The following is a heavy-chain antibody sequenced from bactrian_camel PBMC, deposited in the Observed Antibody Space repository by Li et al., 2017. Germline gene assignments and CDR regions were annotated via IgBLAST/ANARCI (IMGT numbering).Heavy chain of an antibody. CDR2: IPSGGSTP. J-gene: IGHJ4*01. Sequence: QLVESGGGLVRPGVSLRLSCAASGFTVSSYWMSWVRQAPGKGLEWVSTIPSGGSTPSYADSVKGRFTISQDNAKNTVYLQMNSLKPEDSAMYYCAAAGYGSDWVSYLEARSYNYWGQGTQVTVS. CDR1: GFTVSSYW. D-gene: IGHD6*01. CDR3: AAAGYGSDWVSYLEARSYNY. V-gene: IGHV3S25*01.